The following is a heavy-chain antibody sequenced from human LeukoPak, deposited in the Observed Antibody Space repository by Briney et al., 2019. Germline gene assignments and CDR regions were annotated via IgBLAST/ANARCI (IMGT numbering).Heavy chain of an antibody. CDR1: GFTLSSYR. CDR3: ARDWVAGVPFDAFDI. CDR2: IKEDGSEK. V-gene: IGHV3-7*03. J-gene: IGHJ3*02. Sequence: GGSLRLSCAASGFTLSSYRMSWVRQAPGKGLEWVANIKEDGSEKYYVDSVKGRFTISRDNAQNSVYLHMNSLTAEDTALYYCARDWVAGVPFDAFDIWGQGTMVSVSS. D-gene: IGHD3-10*01.